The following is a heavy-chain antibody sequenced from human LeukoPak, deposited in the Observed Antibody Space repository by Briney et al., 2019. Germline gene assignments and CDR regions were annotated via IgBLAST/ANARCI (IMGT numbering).Heavy chain of an antibody. CDR2: INHSGST. J-gene: IGHJ3*02. D-gene: IGHD3-22*01. Sequence: PSETLSLTCAVYGGSFSVYYWSWIRQPPGKGLEWIGEINHSGSTNYNPSLKSRVTISVDTSKNQFSLKLSSVTAADTAVYYCARESALKYYDSSGYYGDIWGQGTMVTVSS. CDR1: GGSFSVYY. V-gene: IGHV4-34*01. CDR3: ARESALKYYDSSGYYGDI.